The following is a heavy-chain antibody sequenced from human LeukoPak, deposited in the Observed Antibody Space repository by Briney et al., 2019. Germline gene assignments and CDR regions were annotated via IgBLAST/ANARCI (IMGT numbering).Heavy chain of an antibody. J-gene: IGHJ4*02. D-gene: IGHD4-17*01. V-gene: IGHV3-23*01. CDR1: GFTFSSYA. CDR2: ISASGGST. Sequence: PGGSLRLSCAASGFTFSSYAMSWVRQAQGKGLEWVSAISASGGSTYYADSVKGRFTISRDNSKNTLYLQMNSLRAEDTAVYYCAKIETSYGDYVDYWGQGTLVTVSS. CDR3: AKIETSYGDYVDY.